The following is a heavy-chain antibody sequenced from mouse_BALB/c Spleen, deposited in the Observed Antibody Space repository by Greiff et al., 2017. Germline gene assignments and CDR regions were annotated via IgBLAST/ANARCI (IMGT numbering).Heavy chain of an antibody. J-gene: IGHJ3*01. CDR3: ARLGNYGGFAY. CDR1: GYTFTDYA. V-gene: IGHV1S137*01. Sequence: QVQLQQPGAELVRPGASVKLSCKGSGYTFTDYAMHWVKQSHAKSLEWIGVISTYYGDASYNQKFKGKATMTVDKSSSTAYMELARLTSEDSAIYYCARLGNYGGFAYWGQGTLVTVSA. D-gene: IGHD2-1*01. CDR2: ISTYYGDA.